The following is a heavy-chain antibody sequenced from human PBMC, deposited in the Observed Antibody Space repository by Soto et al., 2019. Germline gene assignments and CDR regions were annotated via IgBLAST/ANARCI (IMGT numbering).Heavy chain of an antibody. D-gene: IGHD1-26*01. J-gene: IGHJ3*01. CDR1: GFTFSSFA. V-gene: IGHV3-23*01. CDR2: VTSSASST. CDR3: AKGGAVLLDPFDV. Sequence: GQLLESGGGMVQPGGSLRLSCAASGFTFSSFARNWVRLPPGRGLEWVAAVTSSASSTHYADSEKGRFTISRDNSKNTLYRQMNCLRSDDTAVYYCAKGGAVLLDPFDVWGQGTMVTVSS.